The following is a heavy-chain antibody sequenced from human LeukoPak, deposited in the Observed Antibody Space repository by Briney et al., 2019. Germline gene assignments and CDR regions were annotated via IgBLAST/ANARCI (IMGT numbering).Heavy chain of an antibody. CDR2: INPSGGST. D-gene: IGHD6-6*01. V-gene: IGHV1-46*01. CDR1: GYTFTSYY. CDR3: ATSQTKYSSSSSLDY. J-gene: IGHJ4*02. Sequence: ASVKVSCKASGYTFTSYYMHWVRQAPGQGLEWMGIINPSGGSTSYAQKFQGRVTMTRDMSTSTVYMELSSLRSEDTAVYYCATSQTKYSSSSSLDYWGQGTLVTVSS.